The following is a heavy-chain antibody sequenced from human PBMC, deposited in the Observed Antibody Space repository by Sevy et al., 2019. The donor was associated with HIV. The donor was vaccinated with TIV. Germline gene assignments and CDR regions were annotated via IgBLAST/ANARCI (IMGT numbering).Heavy chain of an antibody. Sequence: SETLSLTCTVSGGSISSSNYYWGWIRQSPGKGLEWIASIYYLGSAYYNPSLRSRFTISVDTSKNQFFLKLSSVTAAETAVYYCARLRLVVAGTYGMGVWGHGTTVTVSS. D-gene: IGHD2-2*01. V-gene: IGHV4-39*01. CDR3: ARLRLVVAGTYGMGV. CDR2: IYYLGSA. J-gene: IGHJ6*02. CDR1: GGSISSSNYY.